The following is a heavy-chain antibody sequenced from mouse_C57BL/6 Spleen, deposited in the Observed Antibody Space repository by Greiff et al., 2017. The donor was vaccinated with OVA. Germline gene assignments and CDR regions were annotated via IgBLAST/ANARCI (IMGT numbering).Heavy chain of an antibody. CDR2: ISPGDGDT. V-gene: IGHV1-82*01. CDR3: ARRLDSNYFDY. D-gene: IGHD1-2*01. Sequence: PGKGLEWIGRISPGDGDTNYNGKFKGKATLTADKSSSTAYMQLSSLTSEDSAVYFCARRLDSNYFDYWGQGTTLTVSS. J-gene: IGHJ2*01.